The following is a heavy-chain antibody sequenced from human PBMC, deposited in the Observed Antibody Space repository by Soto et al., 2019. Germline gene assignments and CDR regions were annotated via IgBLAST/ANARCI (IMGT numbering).Heavy chain of an antibody. CDR1: SGSISSGDYY. J-gene: IGHJ5*02. CDR2: IYYSGST. CDR3: ARDRDYYGSGTGGGFDP. V-gene: IGHV4-30-4*01. Sequence: QVQLQESGPGLVKPSQTLSLTCTVSSGSISSGDYYWSWIRQPPGTGLEWIGYIYYSGSTYYNPSLKSRVTISVDTSKNQFSLKLSSVTAADTAVYYCARDRDYYGSGTGGGFDPWGQGTLVTVSS. D-gene: IGHD3-10*01.